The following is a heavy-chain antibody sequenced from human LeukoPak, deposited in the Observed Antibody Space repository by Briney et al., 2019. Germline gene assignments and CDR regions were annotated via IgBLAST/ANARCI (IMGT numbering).Heavy chain of an antibody. Sequence: PSETLSLTCAVYGGSFSGYYWSWIRQPPGKGLEWIGEINHSGSTNYNPSLKSRVTISVDTSKNQFSLKLSSVTAAGTAVYYCARGLRWGITMVRARTYFDYWGQGTLVTVSS. CDR2: INHSGST. D-gene: IGHD3-10*01. CDR3: ARGLRWGITMVRARTYFDY. V-gene: IGHV4-34*01. CDR1: GGSFSGYY. J-gene: IGHJ4*02.